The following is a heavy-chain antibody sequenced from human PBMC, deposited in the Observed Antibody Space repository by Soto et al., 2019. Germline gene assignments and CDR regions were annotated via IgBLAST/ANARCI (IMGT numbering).Heavy chain of an antibody. CDR3: AKSLRGYSSPSY. J-gene: IGHJ4*02. Sequence: GGSLRLSCAASGFTFSSYAMSWVRQAPGKGLEWVSAISGSGGSTYYADSVKGRFTISRDNSKNTLYLQMNSLRAEDTAVYCCAKSLRGYSSPSYWGQGTLVTVSS. CDR2: ISGSGGST. V-gene: IGHV3-23*01. D-gene: IGHD6-13*01. CDR1: GFTFSSYA.